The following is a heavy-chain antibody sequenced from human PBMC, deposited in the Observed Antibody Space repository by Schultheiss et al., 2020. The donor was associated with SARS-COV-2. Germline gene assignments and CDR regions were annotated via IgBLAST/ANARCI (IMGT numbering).Heavy chain of an antibody. D-gene: IGHD2-8*01. CDR2: IIPIFGTA. J-gene: IGHJ4*02. Sequence: SVKVSCKASGGTFSSYAISWVRQAPGQGLEWMGGIIPIFGTANYAQKFQGRVTITADESTSTAYMELRSLRSDDTAVYYCARDKYNGPLDYWGQGTLVTVSS. CDR3: ARDKYNGPLDY. V-gene: IGHV1-69*13. CDR1: GGTFSSYA.